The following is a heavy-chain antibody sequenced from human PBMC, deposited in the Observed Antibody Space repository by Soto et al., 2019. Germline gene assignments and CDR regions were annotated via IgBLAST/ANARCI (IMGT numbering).Heavy chain of an antibody. CDR3: ARDEYSSSWYVGPNWFDP. V-gene: IGHV1-69*06. Sequence: VSSKASGGTFSSYASSWLRQQPGQAFEWMGGIIPIFGTANYAQKFQGRVTITADKSTSTAYMELSSLRSEDTAVYYCARDEYSSSWYVGPNWFDPWGQGTLVTVS. CDR2: IIPIFGTA. CDR1: GGTFSSYA. J-gene: IGHJ5*02. D-gene: IGHD6-13*01.